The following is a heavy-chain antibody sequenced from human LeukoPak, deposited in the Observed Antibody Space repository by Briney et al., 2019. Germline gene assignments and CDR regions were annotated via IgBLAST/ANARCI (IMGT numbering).Heavy chain of an antibody. Sequence: GGSLRLSCAASGFTFSSYAMNWVRQAPGKGLEWVSSISRGSDHIFYADSMKGRFTISRDNAKNSLYLQMNSLGAEDTAVYYCAKDPFLDDYGGKQGDYWGQGTLVTVSS. CDR3: AKDPFLDDYGGKQGDY. V-gene: IGHV3-21*01. CDR2: ISRGSDHI. J-gene: IGHJ4*02. D-gene: IGHD4-23*01. CDR1: GFTFSSYA.